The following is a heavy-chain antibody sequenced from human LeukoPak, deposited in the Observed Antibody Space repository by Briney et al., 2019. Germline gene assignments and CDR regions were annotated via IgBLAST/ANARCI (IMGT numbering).Heavy chain of an antibody. D-gene: IGHD4-17*01. J-gene: IGHJ6*03. CDR1: GGTFSSYA. CDR3: ATESDYGYYYYMDV. Sequence: WASVKVSCKASGGTFSSYAISWVRQAPGQGLEWMGGIIPIFGTTNYAHRFQGRVTITADESTSTAYMELNSLKSEDTAVYYCATESDYGYYYYMDVWGKGTTVTISS. V-gene: IGHV1-69*13. CDR2: IIPIFGTT.